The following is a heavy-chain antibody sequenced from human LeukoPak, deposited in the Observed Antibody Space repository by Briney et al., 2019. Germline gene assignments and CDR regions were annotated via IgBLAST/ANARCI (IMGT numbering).Heavy chain of an antibody. J-gene: IGHJ3*02. CDR3: ARVTGGTAFDI. V-gene: IGHV4-34*01. D-gene: IGHD7-27*01. CDR2: INHSGST. Sequence: SETLSLICAVYGGSFSSYYWSWIREPPGKGLEWIGEINHSGSTNYNPSLKSRVTISVDTSKNQFSLKLSSVTAADTAVYYCARVTGGTAFDIWGQGTMVTVSS. CDR1: GGSFSSYY.